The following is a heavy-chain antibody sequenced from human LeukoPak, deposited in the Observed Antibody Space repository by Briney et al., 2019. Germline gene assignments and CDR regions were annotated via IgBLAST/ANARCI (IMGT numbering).Heavy chain of an antibody. CDR2: INHSGST. J-gene: IGHJ4*02. D-gene: IGHD5-18*01. Sequence: SETLSLTCAVYGGSFSGYYWSWIRQPPGKGLEWIGEINHSGSTNYNPSLKSRVTISVDTSKNQFSLKLSSVTAADTAVYYCARLPPPGYSYGLGDYWGQGTLVTVSS. V-gene: IGHV4-34*01. CDR1: GGSFSGYY. CDR3: ARLPPPGYSYGLGDY.